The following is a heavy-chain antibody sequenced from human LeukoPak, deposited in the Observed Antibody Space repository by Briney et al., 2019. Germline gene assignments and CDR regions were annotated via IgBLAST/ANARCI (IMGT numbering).Heavy chain of an antibody. CDR1: GGTFSSYA. CDR3: AREIVIDAFDI. V-gene: IGHV1-69*04. CDR2: IIPILGIA. J-gene: IGHJ3*02. Sequence: SVKVSRKASGGTFSSYAISWVRQAPGQGLEWMGRIIPILGIANYAQKFQGRVTITADKSTSTAYMELSSLRSEDTAVYYCAREIVIDAFDIWGQGTMVTVSS. D-gene: IGHD3-22*01.